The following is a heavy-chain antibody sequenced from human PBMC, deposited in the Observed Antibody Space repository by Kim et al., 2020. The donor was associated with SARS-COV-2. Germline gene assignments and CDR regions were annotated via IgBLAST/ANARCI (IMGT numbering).Heavy chain of an antibody. CDR3: ATGYDSSGYLLYYFDY. J-gene: IGHJ4*02. CDR2: FDPEDGET. V-gene: IGHV1-24*01. CDR1: GYTLTELS. D-gene: IGHD3-22*01. Sequence: ASVKVSCKVSGYTLTELSMHWVRQAPGKGLEWMGGFDPEDGETIYAQKFQGRVTMTEDTSTDTAYMELSSLRSEDTAVDYCATGYDSSGYLLYYFDYWGQGTLVTVSS.